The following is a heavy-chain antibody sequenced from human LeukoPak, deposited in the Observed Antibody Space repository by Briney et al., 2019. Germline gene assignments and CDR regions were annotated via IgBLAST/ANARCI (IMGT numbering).Heavy chain of an antibody. V-gene: IGHV1-69*05. CDR3: AGDRVSYHYDSSGYPGSGYFDY. Sequence: SVKVSCKASGGTFSSYAISWVRQAPGQGLEWMGGIIPIFGTANYAQKFQGRVTITTDESASTAYMELSSLRSEDTAVYYCAGDRVSYHYDSSGYPGSGYFDYWGQGTLVTVSS. J-gene: IGHJ4*02. CDR2: IIPIFGTA. CDR1: GGTFSSYA. D-gene: IGHD3-22*01.